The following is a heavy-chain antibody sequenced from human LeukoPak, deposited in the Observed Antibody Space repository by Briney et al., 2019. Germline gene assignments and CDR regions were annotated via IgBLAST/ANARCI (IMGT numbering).Heavy chain of an antibody. CDR3: ARDLGYCSGGSCYHFDY. CDR2: IYHSGST. D-gene: IGHD2-15*01. J-gene: IGHJ4*02. Sequence: SGTLSLTCAVSGGSISSSNWWSWVRQPPGKGLEWIGEIYHSGSTNYNPSLKSRVTISGDTSKNQFSLRLSSVTAADTAVYYCARDLGYCSGGSCYHFDYWGQGTLVTVSS. CDR1: GGSISSSNW. V-gene: IGHV4-4*02.